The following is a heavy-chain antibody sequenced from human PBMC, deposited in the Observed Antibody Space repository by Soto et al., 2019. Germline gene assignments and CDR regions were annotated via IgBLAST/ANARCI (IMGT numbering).Heavy chain of an antibody. Sequence: EVQVVESGGGLIQPGGSLRLSCAVSGFTVTINYMSWVRQAPGKGLEWVSVIYSGGTIYYADSVKGRFTISRDTSKTTLYLQMNSLRGAATAMYYCHGYGYWGQGTRVTVSS. CDR1: GFTVTINY. CDR2: IYSGGTI. V-gene: IGHV3-53*01. J-gene: IGHJ4*02. D-gene: IGHD5-12*01. CDR3: HGYGY.